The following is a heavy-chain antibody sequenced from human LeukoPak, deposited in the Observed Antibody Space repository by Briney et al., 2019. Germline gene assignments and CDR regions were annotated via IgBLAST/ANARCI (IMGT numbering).Heavy chain of an antibody. V-gene: IGHV3-23*01. D-gene: IGHD4-23*01. CDR3: ARGATYGGGGY. CDR2: IIGSGGTT. CDR1: GFTFSSYA. J-gene: IGHJ4*02. Sequence: GGSLRLSCATSGFTFSSYAMSWVRQAPGKGLEWVSAIIGSGGTTYYADSVKGRFTISRDNAKNSLDLQMNSLRVDDTAVYYCARGATYGGGGYWGQGTLVTVSS.